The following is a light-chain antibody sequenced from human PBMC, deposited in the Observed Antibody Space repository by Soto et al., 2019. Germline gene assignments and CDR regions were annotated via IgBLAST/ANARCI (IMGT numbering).Light chain of an antibody. CDR2: GAS. CDR3: QQYGSSRIFT. Sequence: EIVLTQSPGTLSLSPGERATLSCRASQSVSSSYLAWYQQKPGQAPRPLIYGASSRATGIPDRFSGSGSGTDFTLTISRLEPEDFAVYYCQQYGSSRIFTFGPGTKVDIK. J-gene: IGKJ3*01. V-gene: IGKV3-20*01. CDR1: QSVSSSY.